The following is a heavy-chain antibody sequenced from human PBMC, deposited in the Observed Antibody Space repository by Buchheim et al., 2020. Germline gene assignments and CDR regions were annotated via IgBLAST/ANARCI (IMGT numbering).Heavy chain of an antibody. CDR2: ISYDGRNK. CDR3: ANRDEETSAFDI. CDR1: GFTFSSYC. V-gene: IGHV3-30*18. Sequence: QVQLVESGGGVVQPGRSLRLSCAASGFTFSSYCMHWVRQAPGKGLEWVAVISYDGRNKYYADSLKGRFTISRDNSKNTPYLQMNSLRAEDTAVYYCANRDEETSAFDIWGQGT. J-gene: IGHJ3*02. D-gene: IGHD5-24*01.